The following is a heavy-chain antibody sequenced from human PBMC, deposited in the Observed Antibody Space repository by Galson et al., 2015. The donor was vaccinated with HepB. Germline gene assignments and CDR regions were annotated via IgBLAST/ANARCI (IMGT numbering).Heavy chain of an antibody. Sequence: SVKVSCKVSGTTFSSHTFNWVRQAPGQGLEWMGRVVPILGTSNYAKRFQGRVTFTADKSTTTAYMELSSLRSGDTAVYYCARALTSVNEFDIWGQGTMVTVSS. D-gene: IGHD4-17*01. CDR1: GTTFSSHT. CDR3: ARALTSVNEFDI. V-gene: IGHV1-69*08. CDR2: VVPILGTS. J-gene: IGHJ3*02.